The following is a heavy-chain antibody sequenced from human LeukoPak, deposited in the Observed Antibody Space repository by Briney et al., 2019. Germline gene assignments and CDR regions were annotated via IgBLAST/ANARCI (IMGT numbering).Heavy chain of an antibody. D-gene: IGHD1/OR15-1a*01. Sequence: NPSETLSLTCNVSGTSFTHYYWSWIPQTPEKGLEWIGQINHSGDTSYNPSLRSRVTLSVDSSKNQFSLKVTSVTAADTGVYYCARGPGTVGLSPWGQGTLVTVSS. CDR1: GTSFTHYY. V-gene: IGHV4-34*01. CDR2: INHSGDT. CDR3: ARGPGTVGLSP. J-gene: IGHJ5*02.